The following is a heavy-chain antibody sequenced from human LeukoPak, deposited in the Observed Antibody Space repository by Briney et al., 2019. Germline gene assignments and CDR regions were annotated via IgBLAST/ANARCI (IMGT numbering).Heavy chain of an antibody. Sequence: GGSLRLSCAASGFTFSSYSMNWVRQAPGKGLEWVSSISSSSSYIYYADSVKGRFTISRDNAKNSLYLQMNSLRAEDTAVYYCAREAVYYYDSSGYSAYYFDYWGQGTLVTVSS. V-gene: IGHV3-21*01. CDR3: AREAVYYYDSSGYSAYYFDY. J-gene: IGHJ4*02. D-gene: IGHD3-22*01. CDR2: ISSSSSYI. CDR1: GFTFSSYS.